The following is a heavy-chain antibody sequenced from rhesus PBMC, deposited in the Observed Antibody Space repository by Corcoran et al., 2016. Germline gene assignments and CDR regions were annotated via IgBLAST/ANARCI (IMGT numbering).Heavy chain of an antibody. Sequence: EVQLVETGGGLVQPGGSLKLSCAASGFTFSSYGMSWVRQAPGKGLEWVSAFNSGGGNTSTADSVKGRFTISRDNSKNALSLQMNSLRAEDTAVYYCAKVPYQPLLYNGSFDYWGQGVLVTVSS. CDR3: AKVPYQPLLYNGSFDY. D-gene: IGHD5-24*01. V-gene: IGHV3S5*01. CDR2: FNSGGGNT. CDR1: GFTFSSYG. J-gene: IGHJ4*01.